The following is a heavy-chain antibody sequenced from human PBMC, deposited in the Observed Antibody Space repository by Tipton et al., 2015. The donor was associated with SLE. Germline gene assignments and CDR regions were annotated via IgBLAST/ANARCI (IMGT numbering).Heavy chain of an antibody. CDR2: VYYSGTT. Sequence: TLSLTCTVSGGSLSSGSFYWSWIRQPAGKGLEWIGYVYYSGTTNYNPSLKSRVSIPVDTPKNQFSLKMNSVTAADTAVYYCARARRGTFYIHFNYWGQGTLVTVSS. V-gene: IGHV4-61*10. J-gene: IGHJ4*02. D-gene: IGHD2/OR15-2a*01. CDR3: ARARRGTFYIHFNY. CDR1: GGSLSSGSFY.